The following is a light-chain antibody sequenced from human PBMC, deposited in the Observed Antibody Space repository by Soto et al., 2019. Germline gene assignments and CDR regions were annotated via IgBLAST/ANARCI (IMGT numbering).Light chain of an antibody. J-gene: IGLJ1*01. CDR1: TGAVTNGHY. CDR3: SLSYHGPYV. CDR2: DTT. V-gene: IGLV7-46*01. Sequence: QAVMTQEPSLTLSPGCTVTLTFGSSTGAVTNGHYPYWFQQKPGQAQRTLIYDTTNRHSWTPDRFSGSLLGGKAELTLSGAQPEDEAEYYCSLSYHGPYVFGTGTKVPVL.